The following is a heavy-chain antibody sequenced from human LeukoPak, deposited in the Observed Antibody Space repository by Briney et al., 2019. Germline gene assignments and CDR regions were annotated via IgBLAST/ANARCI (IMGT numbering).Heavy chain of an antibody. V-gene: IGHV4-34*01. J-gene: IGHJ4*02. D-gene: IGHD1-26*01. Sequence: PSETLSLTCAVYGGSFSAYYWTWIRQPPGKGLEWIGEINHSGGTNYNPSLKSRVTISVDTSKNQFSLKLTSVTAADTAVYYCARIPGGGYGPDFDYWGQGTLVTVSS. CDR3: ARIPGGGYGPDFDY. CDR2: INHSGGT. CDR1: GGSFSAYY.